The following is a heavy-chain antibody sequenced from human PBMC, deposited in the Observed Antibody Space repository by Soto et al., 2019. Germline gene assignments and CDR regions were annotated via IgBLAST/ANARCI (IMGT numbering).Heavy chain of an antibody. CDR2: VYYTGST. CDR1: GGYISGSY. D-gene: IGHD6-19*01. J-gene: IGHJ4*02. V-gene: IGHV4-59*01. CDR3: ARSVAVPGAHIDY. Sequence: SETLSLTYSVSGGYISGSYWSWIRQSPGKGLEWLGYVYYTGSTNYSPSLRSRVSISVDTSKNEFSLRLSSVTAADTAVYFCARSVAVPGAHIDYWGQGTQVTV.